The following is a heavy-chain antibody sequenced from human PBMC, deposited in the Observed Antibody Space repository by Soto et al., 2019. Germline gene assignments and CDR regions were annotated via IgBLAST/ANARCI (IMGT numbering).Heavy chain of an antibody. J-gene: IGHJ4*02. V-gene: IGHV3-23*01. CDR3: AKGRIQLHRTILDY. CDR2: ISGSGGST. CDR1: GFTFSSYA. D-gene: IGHD5-18*01. Sequence: GGSLRLSCAVSGFTFSSYAMSWVRQAPGKGLEWVSAISGSGGSTYYADSVKGRFTISRDNSKNTLYLQMNSLRAEDTAVYYCAKGRIQLHRTILDYWGQGTLVTVSS.